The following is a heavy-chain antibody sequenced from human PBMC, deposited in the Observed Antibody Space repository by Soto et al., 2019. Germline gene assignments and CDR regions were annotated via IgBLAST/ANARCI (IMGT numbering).Heavy chain of an antibody. CDR3: ARAPPGSYFEFEY. CDR1: GGSINSGLYY. D-gene: IGHD3-10*01. Sequence: QVQLQESGPGLVKPSQTLSLTCTVSGGSINSGLYYWTWIRQHRGKGLEWSGYIYSRGNTFYTPSLKRRVDLAVDASKNQFSLRVNSVTAADTDVYYCARAPPGSYFEFEYWGQGTLVTVSS. V-gene: IGHV4-31*03. J-gene: IGHJ4*02. CDR2: IYSRGNT.